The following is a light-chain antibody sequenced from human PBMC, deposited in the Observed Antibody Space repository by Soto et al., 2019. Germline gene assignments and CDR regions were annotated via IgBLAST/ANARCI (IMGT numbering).Light chain of an antibody. CDR1: QSISSSY. CDR2: GPS. CDR3: LQRTNWPRT. V-gene: IGKV3D-20*02. J-gene: IGKJ1*01. Sequence: EIVLTQSPGTLSLSPGEIATLSFSASQSISSSYLAWYQQKPGQAPRLLIYGPSNRASGIPARFSGSGSGTDFTLTISSLEPEDFAVYYCLQRTNWPRTFGQGTKVDIK.